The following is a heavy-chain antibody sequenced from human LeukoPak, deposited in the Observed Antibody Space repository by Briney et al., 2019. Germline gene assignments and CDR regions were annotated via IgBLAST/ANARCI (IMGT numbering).Heavy chain of an antibody. CDR2: ISYDGSNK. CDR1: GFTFSSYA. Sequence: GGSLRLSCAASGFTFSSYAMHWVRQAPGKGLEWVAVISYDGSNKYYADSAKGRFTISRDNSKNTLYLQMNSLRAEDTAVYYCARDHPSSNDYGHTYGTDVWGQGTTVTVSS. V-gene: IGHV3-30-3*01. J-gene: IGHJ6*02. CDR3: ARDHPSSNDYGHTYGTDV. D-gene: IGHD4-17*01.